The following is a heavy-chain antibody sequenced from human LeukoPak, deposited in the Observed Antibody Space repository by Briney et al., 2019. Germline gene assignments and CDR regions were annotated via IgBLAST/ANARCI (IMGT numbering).Heavy chain of an antibody. J-gene: IGHJ4*02. CDR2: ISYDGSNK. Sequence: GRSLRLSCAASGFTFSSYAMHWVRQAPGKGLEWVAVISYDGSNKYYADSVKGRFTISRDNSKNTLYLQMNSLRAEDTAVYYCARAPSTVTDFDYWGQGTLVTVSS. V-gene: IGHV3-30*04. D-gene: IGHD4-17*01. CDR3: ARAPSTVTDFDY. CDR1: GFTFSSYA.